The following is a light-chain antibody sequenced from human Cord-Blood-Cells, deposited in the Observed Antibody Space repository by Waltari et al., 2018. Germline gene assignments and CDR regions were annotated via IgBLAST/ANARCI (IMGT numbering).Light chain of an antibody. Sequence: QSALTQPRSVSGSPGQSVTISCTGTSSDVGGYNYVPWYQQHPGKAPKLMIYDVSKRPSGGPDRFSGSKSGNSASLTISGLHAEDEADYYCCSYAGSYVFGTGTKVTVL. CDR1: SSDVGGYNY. V-gene: IGLV2-11*01. J-gene: IGLJ1*01. CDR2: DVS. CDR3: CSYAGSYV.